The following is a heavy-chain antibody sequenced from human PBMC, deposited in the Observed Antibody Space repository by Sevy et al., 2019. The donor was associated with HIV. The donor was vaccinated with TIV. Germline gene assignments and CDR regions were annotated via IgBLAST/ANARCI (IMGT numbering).Heavy chain of an antibody. J-gene: IGHJ5*02. V-gene: IGHV4-59*13. Sequence: SETLSLTCTVSGGSISSYYWTWIRQPPGKGLEWIGYIYYSGSTNYNPSLKSRVTISVDTSKNQFSLKLSSVTAADTAVYYCARDLQQNWFDPRGQGTLVTVSS. CDR3: ARDLQQNWFDP. CDR2: IYYSGST. D-gene: IGHD1-1*01. CDR1: GGSISSYY.